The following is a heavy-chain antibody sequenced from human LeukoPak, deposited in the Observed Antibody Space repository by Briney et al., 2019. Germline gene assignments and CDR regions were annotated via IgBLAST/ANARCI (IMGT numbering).Heavy chain of an antibody. D-gene: IGHD3-22*01. V-gene: IGHV3-11*04. J-gene: IGHJ4*02. CDR3: ARTGNYYDSSGYYTYFDY. Sequence: KPGGSLRLPCAASGFTFSDYYMSWIRQAPGKGLEWVSYISSSGSTIYYADSVKGRFTISRDNAKNSLYLQMNSLRAEDTAVYYCARTGNYYDSSGYYTYFDYWGQGTLVTVSS. CDR2: ISSSGSTI. CDR1: GFTFSDYY.